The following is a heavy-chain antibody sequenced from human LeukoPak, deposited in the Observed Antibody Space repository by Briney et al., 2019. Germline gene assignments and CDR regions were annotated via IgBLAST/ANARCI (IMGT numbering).Heavy chain of an antibody. V-gene: IGHV1-18*01. Sequence: ASVKVSCKAPGYTFTSYGISWVRQAPGQGLEWMGWISAKSGNTNYAQKFQGRVTMTTDTSTSTAYMELRSLRSDDTAVYSCARDRCSGGSCYRDFQYWGQGTLVTVSS. CDR3: ARDRCSGGSCYRDFQY. CDR1: GYTFTSYG. J-gene: IGHJ1*01. CDR2: ISAKSGNT. D-gene: IGHD2-15*01.